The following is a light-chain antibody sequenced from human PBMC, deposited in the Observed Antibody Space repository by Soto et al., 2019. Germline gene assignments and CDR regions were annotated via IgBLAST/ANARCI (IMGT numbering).Light chain of an antibody. J-gene: IGKJ1*01. V-gene: IGKV3-15*01. CDR3: QQYHNWPQT. CDR1: HSVSSN. Sequence: EIVLTQSPATLSVSPGERATLSFRASHSVSSNLAWCQQRPGQAPRLLISGASTRATGIPARFSGSGSGTEFTLTISSLQSADFGVYYCQQYHNWPQTFGQGTKVDIK. CDR2: GAS.